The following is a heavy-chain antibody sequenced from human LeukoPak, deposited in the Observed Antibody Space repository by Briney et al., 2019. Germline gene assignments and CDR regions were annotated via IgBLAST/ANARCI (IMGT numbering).Heavy chain of an antibody. CDR1: GGSISSYY. CDR2: IYTSGST. Sequence: SETLSLTRTVSGGSISSYYWSWIRQPAGKGLEWIGRIYTSGSTNYNPSLKSRVTMSVDTSKNQFSLKLSSVTAADTAVYYCASLNSGYDDFDYWGQGTLVTVSS. D-gene: IGHD5-12*01. V-gene: IGHV4-4*07. J-gene: IGHJ4*02. CDR3: ASLNSGYDDFDY.